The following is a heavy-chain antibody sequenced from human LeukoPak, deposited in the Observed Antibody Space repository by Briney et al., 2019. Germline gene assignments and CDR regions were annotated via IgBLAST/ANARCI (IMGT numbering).Heavy chain of an antibody. CDR1: GYTFTGYY. J-gene: IGHJ5*02. D-gene: IGHD2-21*02. Sequence: GASVKVSCKASGYTFTGYYMHWVRQAPGQGLEWMGWINPNSGGTNYAQKFQGRVTMTRDTSTSTVYMELSSLRSEDTAVYYCATGGRVVVTAPTPHWFDPWGQGTLVTVSS. V-gene: IGHV1-2*02. CDR3: ATGGRVVVTAPTPHWFDP. CDR2: INPNSGGT.